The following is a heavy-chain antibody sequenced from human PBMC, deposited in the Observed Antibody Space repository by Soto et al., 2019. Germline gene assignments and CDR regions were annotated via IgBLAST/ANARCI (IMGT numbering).Heavy chain of an antibody. V-gene: IGHV4-34*01. CDR1: GGSFSGYY. CDR3: ASRYSSSWYRKAYYGMDV. CDR2: IKHSGNT. Sequence: QVQLQQWGAGLLKPSETLSLTCAVYGGSFSGYYWSWIRQPPGKGLEWIGEIKHSGNTNYNPSLKSRVTISVDTSKNQFSLKLSSVTAADTAVYYCASRYSSSWYRKAYYGMDVWGQGTTVTVSS. D-gene: IGHD6-13*01. J-gene: IGHJ6*02.